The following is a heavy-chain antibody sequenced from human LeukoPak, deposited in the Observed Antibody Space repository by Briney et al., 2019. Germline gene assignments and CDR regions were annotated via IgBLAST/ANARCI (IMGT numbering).Heavy chain of an antibody. J-gene: IGHJ4*02. Sequence: PGGSLRLSCAASGFTFSSYAMSWVRQAPGKGLEWVSAISGSGGSTYYADSVKGRFTISRDNAKNSLYLQMNSLRAEDTAVYYCARDATMTTVIPFDYWGQGILVTVSS. CDR1: GFTFSSYA. V-gene: IGHV3-23*01. CDR2: ISGSGGST. CDR3: ARDATMTTVIPFDY. D-gene: IGHD4-17*01.